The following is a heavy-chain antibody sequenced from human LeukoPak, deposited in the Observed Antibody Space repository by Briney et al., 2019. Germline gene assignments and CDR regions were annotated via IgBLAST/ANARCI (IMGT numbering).Heavy chain of an antibody. Sequence: KPGESLKISCKASGYRSNNYWIGWVRQMPGKGLEWMGIIYPGDSHTTYSPSFEGQVTISGDKSISTAYLQWSSLKASDTAIYYCARHTSGELSTPFDYWGQGTLVTVSS. J-gene: IGHJ4*02. V-gene: IGHV5-51*01. CDR1: GYRSNNYW. CDR2: IYPGDSHT. CDR3: ARHTSGELSTPFDY. D-gene: IGHD3-16*02.